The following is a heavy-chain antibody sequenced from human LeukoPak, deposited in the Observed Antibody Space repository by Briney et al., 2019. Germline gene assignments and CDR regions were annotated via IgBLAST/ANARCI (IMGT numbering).Heavy chain of an antibody. CDR3: ARRGGRGDGIGY. J-gene: IGHJ4*02. CDR2: IYYSGST. Sequence: SETLSLTCTVSGGSISSYYWIWIRQPPGKGLEWIGYIYYSGSTNYNPSLKSRVTISVDTSKNQFSLKLSSVTAADTAVYYCARRGGRGDGIGYWGQGTL. CDR1: GGSISSYY. V-gene: IGHV4-59*01. D-gene: IGHD3-10*01.